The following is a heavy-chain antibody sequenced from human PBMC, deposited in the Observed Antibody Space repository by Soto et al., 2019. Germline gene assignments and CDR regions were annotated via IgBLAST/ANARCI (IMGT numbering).Heavy chain of an antibody. J-gene: IGHJ3*01. D-gene: IGHD6-19*01. CDR3: AKEVAATFNGFDV. Sequence: QVQLQESGPGLVKPSETLSLPCTVSGASIRSYYWSWIRQPPGKGLEWIGYIYYSGITNYNPSLKSRVTISLDTSKSHFSLMVASVTAAVTAVYYCAKEVAATFNGFDVWSQGTMVTVSS. CDR2: IYYSGIT. V-gene: IGHV4-59*01. CDR1: GASIRSYY.